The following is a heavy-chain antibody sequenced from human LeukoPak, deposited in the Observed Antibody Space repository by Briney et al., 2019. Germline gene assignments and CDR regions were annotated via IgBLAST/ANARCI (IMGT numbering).Heavy chain of an antibody. D-gene: IGHD4-17*01. J-gene: IGHJ5*02. V-gene: IGHV3-30-3*01. CDR3: AKDPVDYAAGWFDP. CDR2: ISYDGSNK. CDR1: GFTFSSYA. Sequence: GSLRLSCAASGFTFSSYAMHWVRQAPGKGLEWVAVISYDGSNKYYADSVKGRFTISRDNSKNTLYLQMNNLRAEDTAVYYCAKDPVDYAAGWFDPWGQGTLVTVSS.